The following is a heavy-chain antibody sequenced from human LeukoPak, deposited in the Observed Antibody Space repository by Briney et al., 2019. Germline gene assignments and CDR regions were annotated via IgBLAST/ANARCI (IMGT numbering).Heavy chain of an antibody. CDR3: ARAVGLSAAAGLFDY. Sequence: SETLSLTCTVYGGSISSYFWSWIRQPPGRRLEWIGYIYSGGNTNYSPSLRSRVTFSVDTSKNQFSLKLRSVTAADTAVYYCARAVGLSAAAGLFDYWGQGTLVTVSS. CDR2: IYSGGNT. CDR1: GGSISSYF. J-gene: IGHJ4*02. V-gene: IGHV4-4*09. D-gene: IGHD6-13*01.